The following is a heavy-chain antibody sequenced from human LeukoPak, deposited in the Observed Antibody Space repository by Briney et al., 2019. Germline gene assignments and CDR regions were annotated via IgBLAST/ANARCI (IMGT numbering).Heavy chain of an antibody. CDR2: MNPNSGYT. J-gene: IGHJ4*02. V-gene: IGHV1-8*01. D-gene: IGHD1-26*01. Sequence: ASVKVSCKASGYTFTSYDINWVRQATGQGLEWIGWMNPNSGYTGNAQKFQGRVTMSRDTSISTAYVELTRLRSEDTAVYYCARVVGAIDYWGQGTLVTVSS. CDR1: GYTFTSYD. CDR3: ARVVGAIDY.